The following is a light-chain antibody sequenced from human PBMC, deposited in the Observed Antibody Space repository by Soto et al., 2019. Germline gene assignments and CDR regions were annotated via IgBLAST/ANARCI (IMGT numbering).Light chain of an antibody. Sequence: EIVMTQSPATLSVSPGERATLSCRASQSVSSNLAWYQQKPGQAPRLLIYDVSNRATGIPARFSGSGSGTDFTLTISSLEPEDFAVYYCQQRSNWLITFGQGTRLEIK. CDR1: QSVSSN. V-gene: IGKV3-11*01. CDR2: DVS. CDR3: QQRSNWLIT. J-gene: IGKJ5*01.